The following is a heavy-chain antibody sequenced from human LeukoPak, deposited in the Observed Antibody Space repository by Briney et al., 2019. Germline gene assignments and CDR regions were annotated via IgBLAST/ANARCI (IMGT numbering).Heavy chain of an antibody. J-gene: IGHJ3*02. CDR2: IIPILGIA. D-gene: IGHD3-22*01. CDR3: ASTGPSSGGAFDI. V-gene: IGHV1-69*02. CDR1: GGTFSSYT. Sequence: SVEVSCKASGGTFSSYTISWLRQAPGQGLEWMGRIIPILGIANYAQKFQGRVTITADKSTSTAYMELSSLRSEDTAVYYCASTGPSSGGAFDIWGQGTMVTVSS.